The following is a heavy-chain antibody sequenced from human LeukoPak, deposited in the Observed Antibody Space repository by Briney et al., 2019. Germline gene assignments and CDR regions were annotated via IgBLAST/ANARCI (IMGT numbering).Heavy chain of an antibody. Sequence: SETLSLTCTVSGGSVSSGSYYWGWIRQPPGKGLEWIGNIYYSGSTYYNPSLKSRVTISVETSKNQFSLKLTSVTAADTGVYYCARGYCSDDISPVFPSWGQGTLVTVSS. CDR1: GGSVSSGSYY. V-gene: IGHV4-39*07. CDR2: IYYSGST. D-gene: IGHD2-15*01. CDR3: ARGYCSDDISPVFPS. J-gene: IGHJ5*02.